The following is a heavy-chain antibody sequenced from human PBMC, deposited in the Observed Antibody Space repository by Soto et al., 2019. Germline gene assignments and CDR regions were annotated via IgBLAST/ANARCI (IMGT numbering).Heavy chain of an antibody. D-gene: IGHD1-26*01. V-gene: IGHV1-3*01. J-gene: IGHJ6*02. CDR2: INAGNGNT. CDR1: GYTFTSYA. Sequence: ASVKVSCKASGYTFTSYAMHWVRQAPGQRLEWMGWINAGNGNTKYSQKFQGRVTITRDTSASTAYMELSSLRSEDTAVYYCARGSPTYYYYGMDVWGQGTTVTVSS. CDR3: ARGSPTYYYYGMDV.